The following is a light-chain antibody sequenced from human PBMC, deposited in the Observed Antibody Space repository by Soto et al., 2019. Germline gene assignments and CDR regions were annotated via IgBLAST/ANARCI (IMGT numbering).Light chain of an antibody. J-gene: IGLJ1*01. CDR3: SSFTSGSTR. V-gene: IGLV2-14*01. Sequence: QSALTQPASVSGSPGQSITISCTGTSSDVGGYNYVSWYQQHPGKAPKLMIYEVSNRPSGVSNRFSGSKSGNTASLTISGLQAEDEADYYCSSFTSGSTRFGTGTKLTVL. CDR2: EVS. CDR1: SSDVGGYNY.